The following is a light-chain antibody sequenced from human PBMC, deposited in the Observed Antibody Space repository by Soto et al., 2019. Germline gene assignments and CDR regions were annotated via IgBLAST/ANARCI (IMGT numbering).Light chain of an antibody. CDR3: QPYGTW. CDR2: GAS. J-gene: IGKJ4*02. V-gene: IGKV3-20*01. Sequence: EIVLTQSPGTLSLSPGERATLSCRASQSVSSSYLAWYQQKPGQAPRLLIYGASSRATGIPDRFSGSGSGTDFTLTISRLEPEDFDVYYRQPYGTWFGAGPKV. CDR1: QSVSSSY.